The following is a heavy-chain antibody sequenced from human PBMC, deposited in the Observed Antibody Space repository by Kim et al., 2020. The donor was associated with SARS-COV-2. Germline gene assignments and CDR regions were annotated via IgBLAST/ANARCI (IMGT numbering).Heavy chain of an antibody. CDR2: IYHSGST. D-gene: IGHD2-15*01. J-gene: IGHJ4*02. CDR1: GGSISSSNW. Sequence: SETLSLTCAVSGGSISSSNWWSWVRQPPGKGLEWIGEIYHSGSTNYNPSLKSRVTISVDKSKNQFSLKLSSVTAADTAVYYCAREWGIVGYCSGGSCQKTIWGQGTLVTVSS. CDR3: AREWGIVGYCSGGSCQKTI. V-gene: IGHV4-4*02.